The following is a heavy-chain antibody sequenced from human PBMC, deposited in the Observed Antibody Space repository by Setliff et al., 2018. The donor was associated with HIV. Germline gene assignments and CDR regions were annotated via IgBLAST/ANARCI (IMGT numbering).Heavy chain of an antibody. CDR2: TRNKANSHTT. J-gene: IGHJ4*02. D-gene: IGHD6-13*01. CDR3: ARGSQAAVGMYYFDY. V-gene: IGHV3-72*01. Sequence: GGSLRLSCAASGFTFSDHYMDWVRQAPGKGLEWVGRTRNKANSHTTEYAASVKGRFTISRDDSKNSLYLQMNSLKTEDTAVYYCARGSQAAVGMYYFDYWGQGTLVTVSS. CDR1: GFTFSDHY.